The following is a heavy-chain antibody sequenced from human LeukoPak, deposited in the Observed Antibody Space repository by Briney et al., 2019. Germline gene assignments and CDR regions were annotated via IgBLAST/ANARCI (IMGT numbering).Heavy chain of an antibody. CDR1: GFTFSSYW. Sequence: GGSLRLSCAASGFTFSSYWMSWVRQAPGKGLEWVANIKQDGSEKYYVDSVKGRFTISRDNAKNSLYLQMNSLRAEDTAVCYCAREVVVVVAATTPDAFDIWGQGTMVTVSS. CDR3: AREVVVVVAATTPDAFDI. J-gene: IGHJ3*02. V-gene: IGHV3-7*05. D-gene: IGHD2-15*01. CDR2: IKQDGSEK.